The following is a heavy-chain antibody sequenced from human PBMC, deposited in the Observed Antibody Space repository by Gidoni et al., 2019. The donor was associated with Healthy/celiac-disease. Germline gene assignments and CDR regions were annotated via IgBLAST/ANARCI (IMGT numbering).Heavy chain of an antibody. J-gene: IGHJ4*02. CDR1: GFTFSSSG. D-gene: IGHD3-16*01. CDR3: ARDLPKFGGSANRVEGFDY. V-gene: IGHV3-33*01. Sequence: QVQLVESGGGVVQPGRSLRLSCAASGFTFSSSGMHWVRQAPGKGLECVAVIWYDGSNKYYADSVKGRFTISRDNSKNTLYLQMNSLRAEDTAVYYCARDLPKFGGSANRVEGFDYWGQGTLVTVSS. CDR2: IWYDGSNK.